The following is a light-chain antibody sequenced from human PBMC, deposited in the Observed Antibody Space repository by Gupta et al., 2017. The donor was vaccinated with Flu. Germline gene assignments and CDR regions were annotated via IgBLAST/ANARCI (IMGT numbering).Light chain of an antibody. CDR1: SNDVGGYNY. CDR3: SSYAGSTDFEV. Sequence: HSALTQPPSASGSPGQSVAISCTGTSNDVGGYNYVSWYQQHPGKAPKLMIYEVSKRPSGVPDRFSGSKSGNTASLTVTGLQAEDEADYFCSSYAGSTDFEVFGTGTKLSGL. J-gene: IGLJ2*01. V-gene: IGLV2-8*01. CDR2: EVS.